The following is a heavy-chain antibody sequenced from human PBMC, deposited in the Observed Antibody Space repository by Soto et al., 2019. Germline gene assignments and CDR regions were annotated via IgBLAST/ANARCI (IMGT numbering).Heavy chain of an antibody. CDR2: ISGSGSSP. Sequence: EVQLLESGGGLVQPGGSLRLSCAASGFTFSNYAMNWVRQAPGKGLEWVSTISGSGSSPYYADSVKGRFTISRDNSKNTLYLQMDSLRAGDSAIYYCAKEGTSGLYDFDCWGQGTLVTVSS. V-gene: IGHV3-23*01. J-gene: IGHJ4*02. D-gene: IGHD6-19*01. CDR1: GFTFSNYA. CDR3: AKEGTSGLYDFDC.